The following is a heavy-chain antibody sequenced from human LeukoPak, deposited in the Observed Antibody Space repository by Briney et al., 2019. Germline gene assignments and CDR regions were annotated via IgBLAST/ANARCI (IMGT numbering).Heavy chain of an antibody. Sequence: PGGSLRLSCAASGFTFGSYIMNWVRQAPGKGLEWVSSISSSSSYIYYADSVKGRFTISRDNAKNSLYLQMNSLRAEDTAVYYCARDLTGATSDAFDIWGQGTMVTVSS. CDR2: ISSSSSYI. D-gene: IGHD1-26*01. V-gene: IGHV3-21*01. CDR3: ARDLTGATSDAFDI. J-gene: IGHJ3*02. CDR1: GFTFGSYI.